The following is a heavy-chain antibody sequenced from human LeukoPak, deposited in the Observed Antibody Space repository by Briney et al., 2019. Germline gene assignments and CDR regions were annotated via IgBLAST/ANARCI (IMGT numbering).Heavy chain of an antibody. CDR2: INHSGST. CDR1: GGSFSGYY. D-gene: IGHD3-10*01. V-gene: IGHV4-34*01. CDR3: ARGHYYSSVYYGMDV. J-gene: IGHJ6*02. Sequence: KTSETLSLTCAVYGGSFSGYYWSWIRQPPGKGLEWIGEINHSGSTNYNPSLNSRVTISIDTSKNQVSLKLSSVTAADTAVYYCARGHYYSSVYYGMDVWGQGTTVTVSS.